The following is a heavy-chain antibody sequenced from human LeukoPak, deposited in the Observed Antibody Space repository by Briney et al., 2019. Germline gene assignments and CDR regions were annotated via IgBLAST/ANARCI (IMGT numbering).Heavy chain of an antibody. Sequence: KPSGTLSLTCAVSGGSISSSNWWSWVRQPPGKGLEWIGEGSESGGTKFNPSLKSRVTISADTSKNQFSLKLNSVTAADTAVYYCAKNGQSGFSFDPWGQGTLVTVSS. D-gene: IGHD3-3*01. J-gene: IGHJ5*02. CDR1: GGSISSSNW. CDR2: GSESGGT. V-gene: IGHV4-4*02. CDR3: AKNGQSGFSFDP.